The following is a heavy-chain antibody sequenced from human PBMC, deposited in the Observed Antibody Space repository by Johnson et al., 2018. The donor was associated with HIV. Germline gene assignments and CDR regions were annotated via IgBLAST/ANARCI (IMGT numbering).Heavy chain of an antibody. V-gene: IGHV3-66*01. CDR2: IFSGGST. CDR1: GLTVSGNY. CDR3: ARACRDGYTCDAFDI. Sequence: VQLVESGGGLVQPGGSLRLSCAASGLTVSGNYMTWVRQAPGKGLEWVSVIFSGGSTYYAGSVHGSFTSSRDNSKNNLYLQMNSLRAEDTAVYYCARACRDGYTCDAFDIWGQGTMVTVSS. D-gene: IGHD5-24*01. J-gene: IGHJ3*02.